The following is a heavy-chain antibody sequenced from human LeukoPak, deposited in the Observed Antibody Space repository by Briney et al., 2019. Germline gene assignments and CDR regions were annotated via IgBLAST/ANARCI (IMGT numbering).Heavy chain of an antibody. D-gene: IGHD1-26*01. V-gene: IGHV3-30*18. CDR1: GFTFNKYG. Sequence: GRSLRLSCAASGFTFNKYGIHWVRQAPGKGLEWVAVISYDGGNTYYADSVRSRFTISRDNSKNTLYLQMNSLRVEDTAIYYCAKDRGRSYYYFDFWGQGTLVTVSS. CDR3: AKDRGRSYYYFDF. J-gene: IGHJ4*02. CDR2: ISYDGGNT.